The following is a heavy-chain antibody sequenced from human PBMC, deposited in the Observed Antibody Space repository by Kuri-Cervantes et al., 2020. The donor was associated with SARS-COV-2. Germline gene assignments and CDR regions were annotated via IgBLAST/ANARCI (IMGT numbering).Heavy chain of an antibody. D-gene: IGHD3-3*01. Sequence: SVKVPCKASGGTFSSYAISWVRQAPGQGLEWMGRIIPIFGTANYAQKFQGRVTITADESTSTAYMELSSLRSEDTAVYYCASSNLGVVREPNAFDIWGQGTMVTVSS. CDR2: IIPIFGTA. V-gene: IGHV1-69*13. J-gene: IGHJ3*02. CDR1: GGTFSSYA. CDR3: ASSNLGVVREPNAFDI.